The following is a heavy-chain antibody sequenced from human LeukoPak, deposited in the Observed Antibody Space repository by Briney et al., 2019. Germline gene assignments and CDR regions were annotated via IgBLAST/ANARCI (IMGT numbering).Heavy chain of an antibody. CDR3: ARGHEVVVITTEWGSRGMYYFDY. CDR1: GFTFSSYA. CDR2: ISGSGGST. V-gene: IGHV3-23*01. J-gene: IGHJ4*02. D-gene: IGHD3-22*01. Sequence: PGGSLRLSCAASGFTFSSYAMSWVRQAPGKGLEWVSAISGSGGSTYYADSVKGRFTISRDNSKNTLYLQMNSLRAEDTAVYYCARGHEVVVITTEWGSRGMYYFDYWGQGTLVTVSS.